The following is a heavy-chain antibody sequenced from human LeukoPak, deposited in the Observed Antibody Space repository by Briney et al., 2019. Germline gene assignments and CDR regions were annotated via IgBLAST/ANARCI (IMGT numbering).Heavy chain of an antibody. Sequence: SETLSLTCAVYGGSFSGYYWSWIRQPPGKGLEWIGEINHSGSTNYNPSLKSRVTISVDTSKNQFSLKLSSVTAADTAVYNCARLGGVNYYGSGSRKFDYWGQGTRVTVSA. J-gene: IGHJ4*02. V-gene: IGHV4-34*01. CDR2: INHSGST. CDR1: GGSFSGYY. CDR3: ARLGGVNYYGSGSRKFDY. D-gene: IGHD3-10*01.